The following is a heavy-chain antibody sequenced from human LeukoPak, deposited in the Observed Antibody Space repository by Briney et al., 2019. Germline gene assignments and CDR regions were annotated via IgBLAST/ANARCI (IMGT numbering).Heavy chain of an antibody. Sequence: GASVTVSFKASGYTFTIYYMHWVRQAPGQGLEWMGIINPSGGSTSYAQKFQGRVTMTRDMSTSTDYMELSSLRSEDTAVYYCARDNSVEDTAWWFDPWDQGTLVTVSS. CDR3: ARDNSVEDTAWWFDP. J-gene: IGHJ5*02. CDR1: GYTFTIYY. D-gene: IGHD4-23*01. CDR2: INPSGGST. V-gene: IGHV1-46*01.